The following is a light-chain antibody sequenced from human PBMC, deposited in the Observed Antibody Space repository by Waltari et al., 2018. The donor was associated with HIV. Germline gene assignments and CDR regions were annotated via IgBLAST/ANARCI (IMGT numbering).Light chain of an antibody. CDR2: STS. V-gene: IGLV7-43*01. J-gene: IGLJ2*01. Sequence: QTVVTQESSLTVSPGGTVTLTCASSTGAVTSGHYPTWFQQKPRQPPRSLIYSTSNIHSWTPVRFSGSLRGDKATLTVSGVKPEDEADYYCLLYDKVAQVGVFGGGTKLTVL. CDR3: LLYDKVAQVGV. CDR1: TGAVTSGHY.